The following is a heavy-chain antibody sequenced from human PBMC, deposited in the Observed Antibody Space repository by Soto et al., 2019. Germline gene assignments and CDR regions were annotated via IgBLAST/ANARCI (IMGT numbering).Heavy chain of an antibody. CDR3: ATVATSEDCSGGSCYLHGWFDP. J-gene: IGHJ5*02. Sequence: QVQLVQSGAEVKKPGASVKVSCKVSGYTLTELSMHWVRQAPGKGLEWMGGFDPEDGETIYAQKFQGRVTMTEDTSIDTAYMELSSLRSEDTAVYYCATVATSEDCSGGSCYLHGWFDPWGQGTLVTVSS. CDR1: GYTLTELS. V-gene: IGHV1-24*01. CDR2: FDPEDGET. D-gene: IGHD2-15*01.